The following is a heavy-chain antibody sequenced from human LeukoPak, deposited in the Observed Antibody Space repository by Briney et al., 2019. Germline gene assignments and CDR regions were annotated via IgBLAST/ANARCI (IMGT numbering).Heavy chain of an antibody. CDR2: IKTDGSEK. CDR1: GFTFSNYW. Sequence: GGSLRLSCEGSGFTFSNYWMGWVRQAPGKGLQWVANIKTDGSEKYYVDSVKGRFTISRDNAKDSLYLQMNSLRAEDTAVYYCATYSSLNRREFQYWGQGTLLTVSS. V-gene: IGHV3-7*01. D-gene: IGHD3-22*01. CDR3: ATYSSLNRREFQY. J-gene: IGHJ1*01.